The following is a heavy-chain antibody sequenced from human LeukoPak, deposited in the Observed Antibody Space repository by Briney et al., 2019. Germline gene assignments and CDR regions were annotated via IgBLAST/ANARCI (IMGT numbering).Heavy chain of an antibody. D-gene: IGHD3-10*01. CDR3: ARGVTLVRGPTIDF. Sequence: SETLSLTCTVSGASINNYYWSWIRQPPGKGLEWIGYSYYNVSTNYNPSLMSRVTISVDTSKKQFSLKLTSVTAADTAVYYCARGVTLVRGPTIDFWGQGSLVTVSS. CDR1: GASINNYY. V-gene: IGHV4-59*01. J-gene: IGHJ4*02. CDR2: SYYNVST.